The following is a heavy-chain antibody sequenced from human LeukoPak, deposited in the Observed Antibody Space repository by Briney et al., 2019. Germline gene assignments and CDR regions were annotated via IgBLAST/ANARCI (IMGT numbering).Heavy chain of an antibody. CDR3: ARVNSYDSSGYHDLDY. CDR2: INPNRRGT. V-gene: IGHV1-2*02. CDR1: GYTFTGYY. Sequence: ASVKVSCKASGYTFTGYYIHWVRQAPGQGLEWMGWINPNRRGTIYAQKFQGRVTMTLDTSINTAYLELSRLRSDDTAVYYCARVNSYDSSGYHDLDYWGQGTLVTVSS. J-gene: IGHJ4*02. D-gene: IGHD3-22*01.